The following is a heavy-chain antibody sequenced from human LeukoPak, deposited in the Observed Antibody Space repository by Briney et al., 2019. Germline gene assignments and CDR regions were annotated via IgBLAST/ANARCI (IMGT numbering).Heavy chain of an antibody. J-gene: IGHJ3*02. V-gene: IGHV1-24*01. CDR2: FDPEDGET. CDR3: ATVYPGNAFDI. Sequence: ASGTVACKVYGYTLTELSMHWVRQAPGKGLEWMGGFDPEDGETIYAQKFQGRVTMTEDTSTDTAYMELSSLRSEDTAVYYCATVYPGNAFDIWGQGTMVTVSS. CDR1: GYTLTELS. D-gene: IGHD5/OR15-5a*01.